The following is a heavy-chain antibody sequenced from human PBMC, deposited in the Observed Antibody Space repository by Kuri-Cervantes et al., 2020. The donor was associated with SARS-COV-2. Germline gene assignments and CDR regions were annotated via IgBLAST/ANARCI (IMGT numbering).Heavy chain of an antibody. CDR1: GYSFTSYW. V-gene: IGHV5-51*01. CDR2: IYPGDSDT. J-gene: IGHJ3*02. D-gene: IGHD6-25*01. CDR3: ARSAAPNAFDI. Sequence: GESLKISCAASGYSFTSYWIGWVRQMPGKGLEWMGIIYPGDSDTRFSPSFQGQVTISADKSISTAYLQWSSLKASDTAMYYCARSAAPNAFDIWGQGTMVTDSS.